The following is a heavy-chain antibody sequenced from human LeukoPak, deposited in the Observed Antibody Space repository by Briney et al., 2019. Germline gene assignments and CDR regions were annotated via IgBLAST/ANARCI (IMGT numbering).Heavy chain of an antibody. CDR3: AKSSSWSAFYFDY. D-gene: IGHD6-13*01. CDR1: GGSISSYS. V-gene: IGHV4-59*03. CDR2: FYYSGNT. Sequence: PSETLSLTCTVSGGSISSYSWSWIRQPPGKGLEWIGYFYYSGNTNYNPSLKSRVTISVDTSKNQFSLKLSSVTAADTAVYYCAKSSSWSAFYFDYWGQGTLVTVSS. J-gene: IGHJ4*02.